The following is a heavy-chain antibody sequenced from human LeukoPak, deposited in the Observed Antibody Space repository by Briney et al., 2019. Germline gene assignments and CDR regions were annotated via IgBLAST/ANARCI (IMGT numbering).Heavy chain of an antibody. CDR3: ARDDGFYSASGIYQNYFDH. J-gene: IGHJ4*02. Sequence: PGGSLGLSCAASGFTFSAYWMSWVRQAPGKGLEWAANLKQDGSEKYYVDSVKGRFTISRDNAKNSLYLQMNSLRGEDTAVYYCARDDGFYSASGIYQNYFDHWGQGILVTVSP. CDR2: LKQDGSEK. V-gene: IGHV3-7*01. CDR1: GFTFSAYW. D-gene: IGHD3-10*01.